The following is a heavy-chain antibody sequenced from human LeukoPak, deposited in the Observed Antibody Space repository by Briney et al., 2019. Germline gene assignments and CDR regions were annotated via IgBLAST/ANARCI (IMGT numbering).Heavy chain of an antibody. J-gene: IGHJ4*02. D-gene: IGHD3-10*01. CDR1: GFTFGDYA. CDR2: IRSKTYGGTA. V-gene: IGHV3-49*03. CDR3: TTSQGITMLRGTPPEY. Sequence: GGSLRLSCTGSGFTFGDYALTWFRQAPGKGLEWIGLIRSKTYGGTARYAASVKGRFTISRDESKRIAYLQMNSLKTEDTAVYYCTTSQGITMLRGTPPEYWGQGTLVTVSS.